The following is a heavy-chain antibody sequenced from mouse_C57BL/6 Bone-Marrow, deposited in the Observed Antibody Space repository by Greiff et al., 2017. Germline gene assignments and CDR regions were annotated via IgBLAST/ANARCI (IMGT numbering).Heavy chain of an antibody. V-gene: IGHV1-19*01. CDR3: ARKGGDDGYSAWFAY. CDR2: INPYNGGT. J-gene: IGHJ3*01. Sequence: VQLQQSGPVLVKPGASVKMSCKASGYTFTDYYMNWVKQSHGKSLEWIGVINPYNGGTSYNQKFKGKATLTVDKSSSTAYMELNSLTSEDSAVYYCARKGGDDGYSAWFAYWGQGTLVTVSA. D-gene: IGHD2-3*01. CDR1: GYTFTDYY.